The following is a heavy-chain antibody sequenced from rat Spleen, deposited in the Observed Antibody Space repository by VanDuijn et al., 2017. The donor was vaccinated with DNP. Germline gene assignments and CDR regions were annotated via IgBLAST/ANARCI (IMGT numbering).Heavy chain of an antibody. V-gene: IGHV3-1*01. J-gene: IGHJ2*01. CDR3: ARWVSMGFDY. CDR1: HYSITSNY. D-gene: IGHD1-7*01. CDR2: ISYSGST. Sequence: EVQLQESGPGLVKPSQSLSLTCSVTHYSITSNYWAWIRKFPGNKMEWMGYISYSGSTSYNPSLKSRISIIRDTSKNQFFLQLHSGITEDTATYYCARWVSMGFDYWGQGVMVTVSS.